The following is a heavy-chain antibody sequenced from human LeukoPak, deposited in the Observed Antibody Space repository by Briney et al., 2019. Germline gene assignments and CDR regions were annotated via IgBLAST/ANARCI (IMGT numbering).Heavy chain of an antibody. CDR2: IYSGGST. V-gene: IGHV3-66*01. CDR1: GFTVSSNY. CDR3: ARDSTYSSSWYGRGYYYYYGMDV. Sequence: GGSLRPSCAASGFTVSSNYMSWVRQAPGRGLEWVSVIYSGGSTYYADSVKGRFTISRDNSKNTLYLQMNSLRAEDTAVYYCARDSTYSSSWYGRGYYYYYGMDVWGQGTTVTVSS. D-gene: IGHD6-13*01. J-gene: IGHJ6*02.